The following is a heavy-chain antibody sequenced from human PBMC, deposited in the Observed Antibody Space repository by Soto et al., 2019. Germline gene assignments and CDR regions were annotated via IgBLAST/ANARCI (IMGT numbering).Heavy chain of an antibody. CDR3: AKDRKSGSGWYWDY. D-gene: IGHD6-19*01. V-gene: IGHV3-23*01. Sequence: EVQLLEPGGGLVQPGGSLRLSCAASGFTFSSYAMSWVRQAPGKGLEWVSGSSGSGSTTYYADSVKGRFTISRDNSKNTLYLQMNSLRAEDTAVYYCAKDRKSGSGWYWDYWGQGTLVTVSS. J-gene: IGHJ4*02. CDR1: GFTFSSYA. CDR2: SSGSGSTT.